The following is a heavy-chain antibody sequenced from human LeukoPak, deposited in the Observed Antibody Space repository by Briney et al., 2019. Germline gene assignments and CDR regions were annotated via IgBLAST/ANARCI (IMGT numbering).Heavy chain of an antibody. Sequence: GSSVKGSCKASGYTFTGYYMHWVRQAPGQGLEWMGWINPNSGGTNYAQKFQGWVTMTRDTSISTAYMELSRLRSDDTAVYYCARGIAARPDYSYYGMDVWGQGTTVTVSS. CDR3: ARGIAARPDYSYYGMDV. J-gene: IGHJ6*02. CDR2: INPNSGGT. D-gene: IGHD6-6*01. CDR1: GYTFTGYY. V-gene: IGHV1-2*04.